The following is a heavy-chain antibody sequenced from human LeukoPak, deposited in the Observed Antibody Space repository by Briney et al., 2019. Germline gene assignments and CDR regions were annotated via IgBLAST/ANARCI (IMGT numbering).Heavy chain of an antibody. D-gene: IGHD1-26*01. CDR3: ARGPKWSGSYYYFDY. J-gene: IGHJ4*02. CDR1: VYTFPSYD. CDR2: MNPNSGNT. Sequence: GASVKVSCKTSVYTFPSYDINWVRQATAQGLEWMGWMNPNSGNTGYAQKFQGRVTITRNTSITTAYMELSSLRSEDTAVYYCARGPKWSGSYYYFDYWGQGTLVTVSS. V-gene: IGHV1-8*01.